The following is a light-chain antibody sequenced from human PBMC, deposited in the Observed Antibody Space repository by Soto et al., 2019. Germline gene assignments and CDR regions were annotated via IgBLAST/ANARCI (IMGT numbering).Light chain of an antibody. J-gene: IGLJ3*02. CDR1: SSDVGGYNY. CDR2: EVS. V-gene: IGLV2-14*01. Sequence: QSALTQPASVSGSPGQSITISCTGTSSDVGGYNYVSWYQQHPGKAPKLMIYEVSKRPSGVSNRFSGSKSGNTASLTISGLQAEDEADYYCNSYTSSSTWVFGGGTKLTVL. CDR3: NSYTSSSTWV.